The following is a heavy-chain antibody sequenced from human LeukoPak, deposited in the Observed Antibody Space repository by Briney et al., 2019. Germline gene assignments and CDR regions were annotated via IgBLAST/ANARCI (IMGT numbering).Heavy chain of an antibody. J-gene: IGHJ4*02. V-gene: IGHV4-39*07. D-gene: IGHD1-26*01. CDR2: IYYSGST. Sequence: PSETLSLTCTVSGGSISSSSYYWGWIRQPPGKGLEWIGSIYYSGSTYYNPSLKSRVTISVDTSKNQFSLKLSSVTAADTAVYYCASTPLNTYSGSYSDWGQGTLVTVSS. CDR3: ASTPLNTYSGSYSD. CDR1: GGSISSSSYY.